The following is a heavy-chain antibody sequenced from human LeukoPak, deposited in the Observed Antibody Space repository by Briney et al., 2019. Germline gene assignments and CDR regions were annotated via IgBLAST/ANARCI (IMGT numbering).Heavy chain of an antibody. J-gene: IGHJ6*03. CDR3: AREDDFWSGYYTYYYMDV. CDR1: GYTFTGYY. CDR2: INPNSGGT. D-gene: IGHD3-3*01. V-gene: IGHV1-2*02. Sequence: ASVKVSCKASGYTFTGYYIHWVRQAPGHGLEWMGWINPNSGGTNYAQKFQGRVTMTRDTSISTAYMELSRLRSDDTAVYYCAREDDFWSGYYTYYYMDVWGKGTTVTVSS.